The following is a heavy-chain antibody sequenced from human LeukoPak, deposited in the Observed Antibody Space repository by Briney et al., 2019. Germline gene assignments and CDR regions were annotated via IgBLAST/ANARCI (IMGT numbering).Heavy chain of an antibody. D-gene: IGHD3-10*01. CDR2: INWNGGST. CDR3: AKVLLWFGESLDY. Sequence: PGGSLRLSCAASGFTFDDYGMSWVRHAPGKGLEWVSGINWNGGSTGYADSVKGRFTISRDNSKNTLYLQMNSLRAEDTAVYYCAKVLLWFGESLDYWGQGTLVTVSS. J-gene: IGHJ4*02. V-gene: IGHV3-20*04. CDR1: GFTFDDYG.